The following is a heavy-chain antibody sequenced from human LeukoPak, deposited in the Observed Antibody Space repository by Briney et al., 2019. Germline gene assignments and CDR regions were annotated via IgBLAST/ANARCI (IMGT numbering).Heavy chain of an antibody. CDR2: IIPIFGTA. Sequence: GASVKVSCKASGGTFSSYAISWVRQAPGQGLEWMGGIIPIFGTANYAQKFQGRVTITADESTSTAYMELSSLRSEDTAVYYCARGGSSWYRFDYWGQGTLVTVSS. CDR1: GGTFSSYA. J-gene: IGHJ4*02. CDR3: ARGGSSWYRFDY. V-gene: IGHV1-69*01. D-gene: IGHD6-13*01.